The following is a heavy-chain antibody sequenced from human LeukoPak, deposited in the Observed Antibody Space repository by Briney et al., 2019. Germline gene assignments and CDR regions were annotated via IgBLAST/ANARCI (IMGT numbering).Heavy chain of an antibody. D-gene: IGHD3-10*01. CDR2: IIPIFGTA. J-gene: IGHJ3*02. CDR1: GGTLSSYA. Sequence: SVKVSCKASGGTLSSYAISWVRQAPGQGLEWMGGIIPIFGTANYAQKFQGRVTITADESTSTAYMELSSLRSEDTAVYYCARAPAFLLWFGELLGAFDIWGQGTMVTVSS. V-gene: IGHV1-69*13. CDR3: ARAPAFLLWFGELLGAFDI.